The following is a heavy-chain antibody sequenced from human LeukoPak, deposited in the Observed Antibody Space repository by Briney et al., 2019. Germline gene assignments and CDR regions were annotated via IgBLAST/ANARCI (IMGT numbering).Heavy chain of an antibody. V-gene: IGHV6-1*01. Sequence: SQTLPLTCAISGDSVSSNRAVWNWIRQSPSRGLEWLGRTYYRSKWYNDYAVSVKGRITINPDTSSNQFSLQLNSVTPEDTALYYCARDQGGSYFDYWGQGTPVTVSS. CDR3: ARDQGGSYFDY. CDR1: GDSVSSNRAV. CDR2: TYYRSKWYN. J-gene: IGHJ4*02. D-gene: IGHD1-26*01.